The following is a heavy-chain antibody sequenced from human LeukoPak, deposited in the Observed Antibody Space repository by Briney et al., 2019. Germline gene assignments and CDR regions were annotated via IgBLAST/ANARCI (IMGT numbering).Heavy chain of an antibody. CDR1: GFTFDDYG. J-gene: IGHJ6*03. CDR2: INWNGGST. V-gene: IGHV3-20*04. D-gene: IGHD3-22*01. Sequence: GGSLRLSCAASGFTFDDYGMSWVRQAPGKVLEWVSGINWNGGSTGYADSVKGRFTISRDNAKNSLYLQMNSLRAEDTALYYCAREYDSSGYYYLGYYYYYMDVWGKGTTVTVSS. CDR3: AREYDSSGYYYLGYYYYYMDV.